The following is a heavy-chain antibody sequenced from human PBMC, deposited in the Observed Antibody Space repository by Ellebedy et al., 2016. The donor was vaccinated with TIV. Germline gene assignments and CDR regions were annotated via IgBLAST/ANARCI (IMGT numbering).Heavy chain of an antibody. CDR2: ISSSGRTK. J-gene: IGHJ4*02. CDR3: ARVEGYCSGGSCYSAHLFDY. D-gene: IGHD2-15*01. V-gene: IGHV3-11*04. CDR1: GFTFSDYY. Sequence: GESLKISCAASGFTFSDYYMSWIRQAPGKGLEWVSYISSSGRTKYYADSVKGRFTISRDNAKNSLYLQMNSLRAEDTAVYYCARVEGYCSGGSCYSAHLFDYWGQGTLVTVSS.